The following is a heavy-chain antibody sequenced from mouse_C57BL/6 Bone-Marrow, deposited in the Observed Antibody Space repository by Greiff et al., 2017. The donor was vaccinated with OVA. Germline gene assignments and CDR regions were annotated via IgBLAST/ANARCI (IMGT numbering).Heavy chain of an antibody. CDR1: GYAFSSSW. Sequence: VQLQQSGPELVKPGASVKISCKASGYAFSSSWMNWVKQRPGKGLEWIGRIYPGDGDTNYNGKFKGKATLTADKSSSTAYMQLSSLTSEDSAVYCCARRIYYGSSFDYWGQGTTLTVSS. D-gene: IGHD1-1*01. V-gene: IGHV1-82*01. J-gene: IGHJ2*01. CDR3: ARRIYYGSSFDY. CDR2: IYPGDGDT.